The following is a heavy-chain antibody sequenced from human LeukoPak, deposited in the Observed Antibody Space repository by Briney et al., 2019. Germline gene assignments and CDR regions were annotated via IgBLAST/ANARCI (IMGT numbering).Heavy chain of an antibody. Sequence: PSETLSLTCAVYGGSFSGYYWSWIRQPPGKGLEWIGEINHSGSTNYNPSLKSRVTISVDTSKNQLSLKLSSVTAADTAVYYCARGGYYSYGKAPFDYWGQGTLVTVSS. CDR1: GGSFSGYY. J-gene: IGHJ4*02. CDR3: ARGGYYSYGKAPFDY. CDR2: INHSGST. V-gene: IGHV4-34*01. D-gene: IGHD5-18*01.